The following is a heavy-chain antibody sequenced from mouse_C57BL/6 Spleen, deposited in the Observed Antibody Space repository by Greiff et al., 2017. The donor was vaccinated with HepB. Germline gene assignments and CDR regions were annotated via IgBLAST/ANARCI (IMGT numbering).Heavy chain of an antibody. D-gene: IGHD1-1*01. CDR1: GYTFTSYW. J-gene: IGHJ1*03. CDR2: IDPSDSYT. CDR3: ARGDYYGSSLF. V-gene: IGHV1-59*01. Sequence: VQLQQPGAELVRPGTSVKLSCKASGYTFTSYWMHWVKQRPGQGLEWIGVIDPSDSYTNYNQKFKGKATLTVDTSSSTAYMQLSSLTSEDSAVYYCARGDYYGSSLFWGTGTTVTVSS.